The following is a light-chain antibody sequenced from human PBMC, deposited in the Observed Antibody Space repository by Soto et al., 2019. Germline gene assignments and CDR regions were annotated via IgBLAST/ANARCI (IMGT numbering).Light chain of an antibody. CDR1: SSDVGGYNY. CDR3: SSYAGSSTVL. V-gene: IGLV2-14*03. J-gene: IGLJ2*01. CDR2: DVS. Sequence: QSALTQPASVSGSPGQSITISCTGTSSDVGGYNYVSWYQQHPGKAPKLMIYDVSSRPSGVSNRFSGSKSGNTASLTISGLLAEDEADYYCSSYAGSSTVLFGGGTQLTVL.